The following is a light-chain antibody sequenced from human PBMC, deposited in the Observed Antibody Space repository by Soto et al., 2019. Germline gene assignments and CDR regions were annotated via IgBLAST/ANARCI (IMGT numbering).Light chain of an antibody. Sequence: QSALTQPASVSGSPGQSIAISCTGSSSDVGAYNYVSWYQQHPGKAPKLMIYDVSNRPSGISNRFSGSKSGKTASLTISGLQAEDEADYYCSTYTSSSTPLYVFGTGTKVTVL. V-gene: IGLV2-14*01. J-gene: IGLJ1*01. CDR1: SSDVGAYNY. CDR3: STYTSSSTPLYV. CDR2: DVS.